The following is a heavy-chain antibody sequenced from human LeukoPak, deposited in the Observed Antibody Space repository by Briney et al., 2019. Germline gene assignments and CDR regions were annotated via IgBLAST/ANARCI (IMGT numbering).Heavy chain of an antibody. CDR1: GFTFSGSP. V-gene: IGHV3-73*01. Sequence: GGSLRLSCAASGFTFSGSPILWVRQASGKGLEWAGRIRGKADNYATAYAASVQGRCTISRDDSQNTAYLQLNSLKTEDTAVYYCTQNNYWGQGALVTVSS. CDR3: TQNNY. CDR2: IRGKADNYAT. J-gene: IGHJ4*02.